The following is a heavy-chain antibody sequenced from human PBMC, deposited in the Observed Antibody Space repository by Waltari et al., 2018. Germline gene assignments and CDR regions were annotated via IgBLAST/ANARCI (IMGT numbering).Heavy chain of an antibody. CDR1: GYSFTSYW. V-gene: IGHV5-51*01. Sequence: EVQLVQSGAEVKKHGESLKISCQASGYSFTSYWIGWVRQMPGKGLEWMGIIYPGDSDTRYNPSFQGQVTISVDKSINTAYLQWSSLKASDTATYYCVRPIMGGTTDYWGQGTLVTVSS. J-gene: IGHJ4*02. CDR3: VRPIMGGTTDY. D-gene: IGHD1-26*01. CDR2: IYPGDSDT.